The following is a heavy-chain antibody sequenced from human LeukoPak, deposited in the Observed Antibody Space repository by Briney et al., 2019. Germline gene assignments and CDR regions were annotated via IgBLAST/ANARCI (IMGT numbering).Heavy chain of an antibody. CDR3: ASTLTTVTPHFHY. Sequence: GGSLRLSCAASGFTFSDYWMHWVRQAPGKGLVWVPRIDTDGSSATYADSVKGRFTISRDNAKNTVYLQMNSLRVEDTGVYSCASTLTTVTPHFHYWGQGTLVTVSS. CDR1: GFTFSDYW. J-gene: IGHJ4*02. V-gene: IGHV3-74*01. CDR2: IDTDGSSA. D-gene: IGHD4-17*01.